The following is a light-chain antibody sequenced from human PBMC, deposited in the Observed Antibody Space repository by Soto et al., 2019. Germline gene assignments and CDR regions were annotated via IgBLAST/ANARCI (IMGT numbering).Light chain of an antibody. Sequence: SYELTQPPSVSVAPGKTARITCGGNNIGGKSVNWYQQKAGQAPVLVIFYDGDRPSGIPERFAGSNSGNTATLTISRVEAGDEADYYCQVWDISSDVVFGGGTKVTVL. CDR3: QVWDISSDVV. CDR2: YDG. J-gene: IGLJ2*01. CDR1: NIGGKS. V-gene: IGLV3-21*04.